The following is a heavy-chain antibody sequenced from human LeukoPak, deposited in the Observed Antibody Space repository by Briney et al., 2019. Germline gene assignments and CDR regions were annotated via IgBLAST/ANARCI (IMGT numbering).Heavy chain of an antibody. J-gene: IGHJ5*02. D-gene: IGHD3-3*01. V-gene: IGHV4-61*02. CDR2: IYTSGST. Sequence: SETLSLTCTVSGGSISSGSYYWSWIRQPAGKGLECIGRIYTSGSTNYNPSLKSRVTISVDTSKNQFSLKLSSVTAADTAVYYCARDRGPYDFWSGYSPWFDPWGQGTLVTVSS. CDR1: GGSISSGSYY. CDR3: ARDRGPYDFWSGYSPWFDP.